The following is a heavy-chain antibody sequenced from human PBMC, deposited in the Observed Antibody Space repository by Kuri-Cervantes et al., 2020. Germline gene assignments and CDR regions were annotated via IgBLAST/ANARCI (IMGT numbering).Heavy chain of an antibody. CDR3: AKDNYYGSGSYWN. Sequence: GESLKISCAASGFTFSSNAMSWVRQVPGKGLEWVSVISGSGGNLYYADSVKGRFTISRDDSKNTLFLQMNSLRAEDTAVYYCAKDNYYGSGSYWNWGQGTLVTVSS. CDR1: GFTFSSNA. CDR2: ISGSGGNL. J-gene: IGHJ4*02. V-gene: IGHV3-23*01. D-gene: IGHD3-10*01.